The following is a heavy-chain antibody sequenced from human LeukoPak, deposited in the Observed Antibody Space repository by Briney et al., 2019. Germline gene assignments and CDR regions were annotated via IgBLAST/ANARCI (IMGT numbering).Heavy chain of an antibody. CDR1: GFTFSSYA. D-gene: IGHD3-10*01. CDR2: ISGSGGST. V-gene: IGHV3-23*01. J-gene: IGHJ6*02. Sequence: QPGGSLRLSCAASGFTFSSYAMSWVRQAPGKGLEWVSAISGSGGSTYYADSVKGRFTISRDNSKNTLYLQMNSLRAEDTAVYYCVKEKGSGSYYNYQYGMDVWGQGTTVTVSS. CDR3: VKEKGSGSYYNYQYGMDV.